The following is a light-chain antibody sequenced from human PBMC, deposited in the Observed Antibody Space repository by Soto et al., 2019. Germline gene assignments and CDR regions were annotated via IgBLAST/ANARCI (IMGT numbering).Light chain of an antibody. Sequence: EIVVTQSPASLSLSPGERATLSSFSIQSVSNGYVAGYEQIPGQAPRLLIYGASNRATGIPDRFSGSGSGTDFTLTISRLEPEDSAVYYCQQYGNAPPSTFGQGTRLEIK. CDR1: QSVSNGY. CDR2: GAS. V-gene: IGKV3-20*01. CDR3: QQYGNAPPST. J-gene: IGKJ5*01.